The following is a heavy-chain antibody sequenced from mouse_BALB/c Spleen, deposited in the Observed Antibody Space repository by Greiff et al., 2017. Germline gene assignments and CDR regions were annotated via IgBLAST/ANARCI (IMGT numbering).Heavy chain of an antibody. CDR2: IYPGDGDT. Sequence: VKLMESGAELVRPGSSVKISCKASGYAFSSYWMNWVKQRPGQGLEWIGQIYPGDGDTNYNGKFKGKATLTADKSSSTAYMQLSSLTSEDSAVYFCARDYYGSEGNWYFDVWGAGTTVTVSS. J-gene: IGHJ1*01. V-gene: IGHV1-80*01. D-gene: IGHD1-1*01. CDR3: ARDYYGSEGNWYFDV. CDR1: GYAFSSYW.